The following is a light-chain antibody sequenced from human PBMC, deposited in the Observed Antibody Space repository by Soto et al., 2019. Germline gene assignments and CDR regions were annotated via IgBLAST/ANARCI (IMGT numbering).Light chain of an antibody. V-gene: IGKV1-5*03. CDR1: QTISSW. Sequence: DIQMTQSPSTLSTSVGDRVTITCRASQTISSWLAWYQQKPGKAPNLLIYKASYLESGVPSRFSGSGSGTEYSLTIGSRQPDDIETDDCQQKNGYCTWTFGQGTTVAIK. J-gene: IGKJ1*01. CDR2: KAS. CDR3: QQKNGYCTWT.